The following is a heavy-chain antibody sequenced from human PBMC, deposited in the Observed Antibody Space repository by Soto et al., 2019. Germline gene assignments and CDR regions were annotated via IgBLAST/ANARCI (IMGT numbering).Heavy chain of an antibody. Sequence: EVQLLESGGGLAQPGGSLRLSCAASGFTFSSYAMSWVRQAPGKGLEWVSAISGSGGSTYYADSVKGRFTISRDNSKNTLYLQMNSLRAEDTAVYYCAKHYYDSSGPPSDYWGQGTLVTVSS. V-gene: IGHV3-23*01. J-gene: IGHJ4*02. CDR1: GFTFSSYA. D-gene: IGHD3-22*01. CDR2: ISGSGGST. CDR3: AKHYYDSSGPPSDY.